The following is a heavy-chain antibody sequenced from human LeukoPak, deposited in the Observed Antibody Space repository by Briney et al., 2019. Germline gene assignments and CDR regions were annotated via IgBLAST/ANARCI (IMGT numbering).Heavy chain of an antibody. CDR2: IIPIFGTA. CDR1: GGTFSSYA. V-gene: IGHV1-69*05. Sequence: SVKVSCKASGGTFSSYAISWVRQAPGQRLEWMGRIIPIFGTANYAQKFQGRVTITTDESTSTAYMELSSLRSEDTAVYYCARDGPYCTNGVCHWGLRWFDPWGQGTLVTVSS. CDR3: ARDGPYCTNGVCHWGLRWFDP. D-gene: IGHD2-8*01. J-gene: IGHJ5*02.